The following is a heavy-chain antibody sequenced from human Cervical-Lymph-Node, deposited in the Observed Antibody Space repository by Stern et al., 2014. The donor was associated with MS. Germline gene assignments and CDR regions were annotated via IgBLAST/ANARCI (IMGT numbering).Heavy chain of an antibody. D-gene: IGHD3-16*01. CDR3: ARTRVGGGHYFDY. Sequence: ESGPALVKPTQTLTLTCTFSGFSLSTSGMCVSWIRQPPGKALEWLALIKTRLTISKDTSKNQVVLTMTNMDPVDTATYYCARTRVGGGHYFDYWDQGTLVTVSS. J-gene: IGHJ4*02. CDR1: GFSLSTSGMC. V-gene: IGHV2-70*01. CDR2: I.